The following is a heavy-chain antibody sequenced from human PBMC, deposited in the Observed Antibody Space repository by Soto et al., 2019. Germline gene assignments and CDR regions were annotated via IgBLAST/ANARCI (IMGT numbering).Heavy chain of an antibody. D-gene: IGHD1-7*01. V-gene: IGHV1-69*12. J-gene: IGHJ4*02. CDR3: ATQRLTGTALYYFDC. CDR2: IIPIFGTA. CDR1: GGTFSSYA. Sequence: QVQLVQSGAEVKKPGSSVKVSCKASGGTFSSYAISWVRQAPGQGLEWMGGIIPIFGTANYAQKFQGRVTITADESPSTAYMELSSLRSEDTAVYYCATQRLTGTALYYFDCWGQGTLVTVSS.